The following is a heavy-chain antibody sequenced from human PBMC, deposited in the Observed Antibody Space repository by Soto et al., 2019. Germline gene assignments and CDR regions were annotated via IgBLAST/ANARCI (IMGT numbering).Heavy chain of an antibody. D-gene: IGHD6-13*01. CDR2: MNPIYGAA. J-gene: IGHJ6*02. V-gene: IGHV1-8*02. CDR3: GRGPSPRAPAGGTPYYYAMDV. CDR1: GYDFTAYD. Sequence: QVQLVQSGAEVKQSGASVKVSCKASGYDFTAYDINWVRQASGQGLEWMGWMNPIYGAAGSARRFQGRVSMTRNTATGRAYLELTSLRSDDTAVYYCGRGPSPRAPAGGTPYYYAMDVWGQGTTVTVSS.